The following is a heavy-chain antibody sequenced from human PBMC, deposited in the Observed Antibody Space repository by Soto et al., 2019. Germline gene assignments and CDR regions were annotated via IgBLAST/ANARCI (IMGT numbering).Heavy chain of an antibody. CDR1: GFTFSYG. Sequence: VQLLESGGGLIQPGGSLRLSCAASGFTFSYGIHWLRQAPGKGLEWVAYISYDSSNKFYGDSVKGRFTISRDNSKNTQFLQMNSLRAEDTAVYYCAKLVIGYCSGNTCDDYWGQETLVAVSS. CDR3: AKLVIGYCSGNTCDDY. D-gene: IGHD2-15*01. CDR2: ISYDSSNK. J-gene: IGHJ4*02. V-gene: IGHV3-30*18.